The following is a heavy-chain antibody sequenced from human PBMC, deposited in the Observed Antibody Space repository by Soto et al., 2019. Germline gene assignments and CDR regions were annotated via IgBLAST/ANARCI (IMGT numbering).Heavy chain of an antibody. CDR3: ARRGEGAALDYYGMDV. J-gene: IGHJ6*02. V-gene: IGHV4-39*01. CDR1: GGSIGSSSYY. CDR2: IYYSGST. D-gene: IGHD3-16*01. Sequence: SETLSLTCTVSGGSIGSSSYYWGWIRQPPGKGLEWIGSIYYSGSTYYNPSLKSRVTVSVDTPKNQFSLKLSSVTAADTAVYYCARRGEGAALDYYGMDVWGQGTTVTVSS.